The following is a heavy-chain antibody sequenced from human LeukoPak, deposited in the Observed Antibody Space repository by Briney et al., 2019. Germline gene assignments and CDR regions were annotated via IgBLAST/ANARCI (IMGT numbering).Heavy chain of an antibody. D-gene: IGHD6-19*01. CDR1: GYTFRNYG. Sequence: GGSLRLSCKGSGYTFRNYGMHWVRQAPGKGLEWVAFIRYDGNKKYYTGAVEGRFAISRDNSKNTLYLQMNSLRAEDTAVYYCARALLDDSSGFFDYWGQGTLVTVSS. CDR2: IRYDGNKK. J-gene: IGHJ4*02. CDR3: ARALLDDSSGFFDY. V-gene: IGHV3-30*02.